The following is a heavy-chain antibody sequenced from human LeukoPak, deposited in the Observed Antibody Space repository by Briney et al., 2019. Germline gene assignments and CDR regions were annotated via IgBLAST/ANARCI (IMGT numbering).Heavy chain of an antibody. J-gene: IGHJ4*02. Sequence: SETLSLTCTVSGGSIGSYYWSWIRQPPGKGLEWIGYIYYSGSTNYNPSLKSRVTISVDTSKNQFSLKLSSVTAADTAVYYCARSGTYFDYWGQGTLVTVSS. CDR1: GGSIGSYY. CDR2: IYYSGST. V-gene: IGHV4-59*08. CDR3: ARSGTYFDY. D-gene: IGHD3-10*01.